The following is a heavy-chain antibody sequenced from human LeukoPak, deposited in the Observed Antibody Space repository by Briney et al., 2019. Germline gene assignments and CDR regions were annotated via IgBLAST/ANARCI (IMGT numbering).Heavy chain of an antibody. V-gene: IGHV1-8*01. CDR2: MNPNSGNT. CDR3: ARPNSVLRFLEWPKGGYYYYYMDV. D-gene: IGHD3-3*01. CDR1: GYTFTSYD. J-gene: IGHJ6*03. Sequence: GASVKVSCKASGYTFTSYDINWVRQAPGQGLEWMGWMNPNSGNTGYAQKFQGRVTMTRNTSISTAYMELSSLRSEDTAVYYCARPNSVLRFLEWPKGGYYYYYMDVWGKGTTVTVSS.